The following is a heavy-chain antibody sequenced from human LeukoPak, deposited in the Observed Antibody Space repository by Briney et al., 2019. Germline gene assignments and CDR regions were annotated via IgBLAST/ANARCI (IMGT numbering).Heavy chain of an antibody. J-gene: IGHJ6*02. D-gene: IGHD3-3*01. CDR1: GYTFTGYY. V-gene: IGHV1-2*02. CDR3: ARGSGDFWSGYYSYGMDV. CDR2: INPNSGGT. Sequence: ASVKVSCKASGYTFTGYYMHWVRQAPGQGLEWMGWINPNSGGTNYAQKFQGRVTMTRDTSISTAYMELSRLRPDDTAVYYCARGSGDFWSGYYSYGMDVWGQGTTVTVSS.